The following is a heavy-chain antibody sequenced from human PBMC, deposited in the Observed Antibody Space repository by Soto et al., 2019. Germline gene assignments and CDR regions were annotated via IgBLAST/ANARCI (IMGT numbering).Heavy chain of an antibody. J-gene: IGHJ4*02. V-gene: IGHV1-8*01. CDR3: ARDPYGSVFDY. D-gene: IGHD3-10*01. Sequence: ASVKVSCKASGYTFTSYDINWVRQATGQGLEWMGWMNPNSGNTGYAQKFQGRVTMTTDTSTSTAYMELRSLRSDDTAVYYCARDPYGSVFDYWGQGTLVTVSS. CDR1: GYTFTSYD. CDR2: MNPNSGNT.